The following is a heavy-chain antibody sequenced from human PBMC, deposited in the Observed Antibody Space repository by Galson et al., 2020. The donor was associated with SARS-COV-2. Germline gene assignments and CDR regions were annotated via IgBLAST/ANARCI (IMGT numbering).Heavy chain of an antibody. CDR3: ARPNSGSYTSYFDY. CDR2: ISYDGSNK. Sequence: QLGESLKISCAASGFTFSSYAMHWVRQAPGKGLEWVAVISYDGSNKYYADSVKGRFTISRDNSKNTLYLQMNSLRAEDTAVYYCARPNSGSYTSYFDYWGQGTLVTVSS. CDR1: GFTFSSYA. D-gene: IGHD1-26*01. J-gene: IGHJ4*02. V-gene: IGHV3-30*04.